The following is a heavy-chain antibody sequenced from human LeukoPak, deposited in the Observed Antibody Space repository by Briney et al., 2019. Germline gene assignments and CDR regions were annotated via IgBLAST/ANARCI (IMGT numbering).Heavy chain of an antibody. D-gene: IGHD3-22*01. CDR3: AGVSSGYYSWGYFDY. J-gene: IGHJ4*02. Sequence: SETLSLTCTVSGGSISSSSYYWGWIRQPPRKGLECIGSIYYSGSTYYNPSLKSRVTISVDTSKNQFSLKLSSVTAADTAVYYCAGVSSGYYSWGYFDYWGQGTLVTVSS. CDR1: GGSISSSSYY. CDR2: IYYSGST. V-gene: IGHV4-39*01.